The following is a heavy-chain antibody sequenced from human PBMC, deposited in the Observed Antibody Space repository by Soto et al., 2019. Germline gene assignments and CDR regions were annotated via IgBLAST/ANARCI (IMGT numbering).Heavy chain of an antibody. Sequence: GGSLRLSCAASGFTFSSYAMHWVRQAPGKGLEYVSAISSNGGSTYYANSVKGRFTISRDNSKNTLYLQMGSLRAEDMAVYYCARGPGYYFDYWGPGTLVTVSS. CDR2: ISSNGGST. J-gene: IGHJ4*02. CDR3: ARGPGYYFDY. CDR1: GFTFSSYA. V-gene: IGHV3-64*01.